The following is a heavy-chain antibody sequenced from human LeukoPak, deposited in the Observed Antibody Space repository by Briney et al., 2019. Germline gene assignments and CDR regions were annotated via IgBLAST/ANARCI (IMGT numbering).Heavy chain of an antibody. CDR2: INPNSGGT. CDR3: ATGALHSGYDLIYYYYYMDV. CDR1: GYTFTGYY. D-gene: IGHD5-12*01. Sequence: GASVKVSCKASGYTFTGYYMHWVRQAPGQGLEWMRWINPNSGGTNYAQKFQGRVTMTRDTSISTAYMELSRLRSDDTAVYYCATGALHSGYDLIYYYYYMDVWGKGTTVTVSS. J-gene: IGHJ6*03. V-gene: IGHV1-2*02.